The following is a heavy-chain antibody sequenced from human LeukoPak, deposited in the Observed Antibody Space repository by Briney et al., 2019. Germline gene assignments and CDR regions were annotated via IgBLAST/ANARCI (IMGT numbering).Heavy chain of an antibody. D-gene: IGHD3-3*01. CDR3: TSCFGVVISDNFDY. V-gene: IGHV3-15*04. Sequence: PGGSLRLSCAASGFTFSNTWMNWVRQAPGKGLEWVGRIESKTNGETTDYAAPVKGRFTISRDDSKNTLYLHMNNLKTEDTAVYYCTSCFGVVISDNFDYWGQGALVTVSS. J-gene: IGHJ4*02. CDR1: GFTFSNTW. CDR2: IESKTNGETT.